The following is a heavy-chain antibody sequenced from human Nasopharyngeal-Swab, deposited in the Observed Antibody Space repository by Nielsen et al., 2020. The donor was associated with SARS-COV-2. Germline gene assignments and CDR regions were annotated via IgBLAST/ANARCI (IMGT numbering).Heavy chain of an antibody. CDR1: GFTFSGYT. CDR2: ISSTTPYI. Sequence: GGSLRLSCVASGFTFSGYTMNWVRQAPGKGLEWISSISSTTPYIYYADSVKGRFTISRDNAKNSMYLQMNFLRVEDTAMYYCARDTGGRPNYFDPWGKGTLVTVSS. CDR3: ARDTGGRPNYFDP. J-gene: IGHJ5*02. D-gene: IGHD1-7*01. V-gene: IGHV3-21*01.